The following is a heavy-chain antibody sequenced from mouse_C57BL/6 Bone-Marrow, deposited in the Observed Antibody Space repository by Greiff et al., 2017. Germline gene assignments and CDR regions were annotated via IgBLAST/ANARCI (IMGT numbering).Heavy chain of an antibody. CDR3: ARGVYLAWFAY. J-gene: IGHJ3*01. V-gene: IGHV1-69*01. Sequence: QVQLQQPGAELVMPGASVKLSCKASGYTFTSYWMHWVQQRPGQGLEWIGEIDPSDSYTNYNQKFKGKSTLTVDKSSSAAYMHLRSLTSEDSAVYDCARGVYLAWFAYWGQGTLVTVSA. CDR1: GYTFTSYW. CDR2: IDPSDSYT. D-gene: IGHD1-1*01.